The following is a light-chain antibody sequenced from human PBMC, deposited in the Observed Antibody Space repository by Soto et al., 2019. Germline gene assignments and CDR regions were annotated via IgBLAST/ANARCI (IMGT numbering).Light chain of an antibody. CDR1: SRDVGGHDS. J-gene: IGLJ1*01. Sequence: QSALTQPASVSGAPGQSIAISCTGTSRDVGGHDSVSWYQQHPGKAPKLMIYNVSNRPSGVSNRFSGSKSGSTASLTISGLLAEDEADYFCTSYTSVSTYVFGAGTNVPV. CDR2: NVS. V-gene: IGLV2-14*01. CDR3: TSYTSVSTYV.